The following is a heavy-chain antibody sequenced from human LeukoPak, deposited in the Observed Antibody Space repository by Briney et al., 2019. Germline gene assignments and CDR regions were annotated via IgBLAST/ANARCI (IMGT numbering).Heavy chain of an antibody. D-gene: IGHD6-19*01. V-gene: IGHV4-4*07. J-gene: IGHJ6*02. CDR1: GGSISSYY. Sequence: PSETLSLTCTVSGGSISSYYWSWIRQPAGKGLEWIGRIYTSGSTNYNPSLKSRVTMSVDTSKNQFSLKLSSVTAADTAVYYCARDTRVAGARYYYYGMDVWGQGTTVTVSS. CDR2: IYTSGST. CDR3: ARDTRVAGARYYYYGMDV.